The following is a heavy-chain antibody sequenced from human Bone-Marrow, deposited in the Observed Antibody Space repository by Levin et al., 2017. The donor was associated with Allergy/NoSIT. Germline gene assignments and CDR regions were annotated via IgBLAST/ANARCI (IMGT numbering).Heavy chain of an antibody. Sequence: LAGGSLRLSCAASGFTFDDHVMHWVRQAPGMGLEWVAGVTWNSGIIGYADSVKGRFTISRDNAKKSIFLQMNSLRAEDTALYFCVKDFHSGSFYYFDYWGQGTLVTVSS. V-gene: IGHV3-9*01. D-gene: IGHD1-26*01. J-gene: IGHJ4*02. CDR3: VKDFHSGSFYYFDY. CDR1: GFTFDDHV. CDR2: VTWNSGII.